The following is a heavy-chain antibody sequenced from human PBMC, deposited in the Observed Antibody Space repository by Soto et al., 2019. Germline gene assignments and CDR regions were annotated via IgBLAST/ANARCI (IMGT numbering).Heavy chain of an antibody. V-gene: IGHV3-33*01. Sequence: QVQLVESGGGVVQPGRSLRLSCAASGFTFSSYGMHWVRQAPGKVLEWVAVIWYDGSNKYYADSVKGRFTISRDNSKNTLYLQMNSLRAEETAVYYCAREGQQLVRGTYYYFDYWGQGTLVTVSS. D-gene: IGHD6-13*01. CDR1: GFTFSSYG. CDR3: AREGQQLVRGTYYYFDY. CDR2: IWYDGSNK. J-gene: IGHJ4*02.